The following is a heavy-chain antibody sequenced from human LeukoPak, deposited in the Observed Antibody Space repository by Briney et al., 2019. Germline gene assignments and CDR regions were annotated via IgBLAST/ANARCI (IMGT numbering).Heavy chain of an antibody. V-gene: IGHV4-59*12. CDR1: GGSLSSYY. CDR2: IYYCGCT. J-gene: IGHJ6*03. CDR3: ARDWVYYYGSGSRYYYYYMDV. D-gene: IGHD3-10*01. Sequence: SETLSLTCTVSGGSLSSYYCSWIRQPPAKGLEGVGYIYYCGCTNYNPSLKSRVTISVDTSKNQFSLKLSSVTAADTAVYYCARDWVYYYGSGSRYYYYYMDVWGKGTTVTISS.